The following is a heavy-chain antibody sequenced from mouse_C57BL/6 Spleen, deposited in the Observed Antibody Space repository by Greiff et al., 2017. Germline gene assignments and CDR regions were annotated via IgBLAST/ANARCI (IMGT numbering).Heavy chain of an antibody. J-gene: IGHJ1*03. Sequence: QVQLQQPGAELVRPGSSVKLSCKASGYTFTSYWMDWVKQRPGQGLEWIGNIYPSDSENHYNQKFKDKATLTVDKSSSTAYMQLSSLTSEDSAVYYCARYGKTDWYFDVWGTGTTVTVSS. CDR3: ARYGKTDWYFDV. D-gene: IGHD1-1*01. CDR2: IYPSDSEN. CDR1: GYTFTSYW. V-gene: IGHV1-61*01.